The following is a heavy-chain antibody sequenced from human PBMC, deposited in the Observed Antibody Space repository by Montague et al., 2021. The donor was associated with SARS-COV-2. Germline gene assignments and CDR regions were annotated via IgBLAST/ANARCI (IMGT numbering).Heavy chain of an antibody. CDR1: EFSFSSYE. CDR3: ARVFATVGAMDRNDY. D-gene: IGHD1-26*01. CDR2: ISSSGSTI. V-gene: IGHV3-48*03. J-gene: IGHJ4*02. Sequence: FLRLSCAASEFSFSSYEMNWVRQAPGKGLEWVSYISSSGSTIYYADSVKGRFTISRDNAKNSLYLQMNSLRAEDTAVYYCARVFATVGAMDRNDYWGQGTLVTVSS.